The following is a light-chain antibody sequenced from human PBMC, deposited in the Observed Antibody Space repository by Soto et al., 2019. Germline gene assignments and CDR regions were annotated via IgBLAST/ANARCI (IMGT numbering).Light chain of an antibody. CDR2: GPS. V-gene: IGKV3-20*01. J-gene: IGKJ1*01. Sequence: IRLSQSPGAVSLSPGERATLSCRASQNVNSNHIAWYQQKPGQAPRLLIYGPSSRATGIPERFSGSGSGTDFTLTISRLEPEDFAVYFCHQFGSSPQPFGHRAKVDIK. CDR1: QNVNSNH. CDR3: HQFGSSPQP.